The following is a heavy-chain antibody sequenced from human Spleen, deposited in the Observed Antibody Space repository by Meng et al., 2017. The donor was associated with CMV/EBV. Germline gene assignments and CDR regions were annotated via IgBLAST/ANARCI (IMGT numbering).Heavy chain of an antibody. CDR1: GFTLSSYW. J-gene: IGHJ5*02. Sequence: GGSLRLSCAASGFTLSSYWMHWVRQAPGKGLVWVSRINSDGSSTSYADSVKGRFTISRDNAKNTLYLQMSSLRAEDTAVYYCARGRGITIFGVVPPSGFDPWGQGTLVTVSS. V-gene: IGHV3-74*01. D-gene: IGHD3-3*01. CDR2: INSDGSST. CDR3: ARGRGITIFGVVPPSGFDP.